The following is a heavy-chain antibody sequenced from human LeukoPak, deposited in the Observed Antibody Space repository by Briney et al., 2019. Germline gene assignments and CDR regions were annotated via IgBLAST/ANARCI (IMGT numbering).Heavy chain of an antibody. Sequence: ASVKVSCTASGYTFTNYDINWVRQATGQGLEWMGWMNPNSGKTANAQKFQGRLTMTGNTSISTAYMELSSLRSEDTAVYYCARGDSSSWYSGAFDVWGQGTMVTVSS. CDR2: MNPNSGKT. D-gene: IGHD6-13*01. V-gene: IGHV1-8*01. J-gene: IGHJ3*01. CDR1: GYTFTNYD. CDR3: ARGDSSSWYSGAFDV.